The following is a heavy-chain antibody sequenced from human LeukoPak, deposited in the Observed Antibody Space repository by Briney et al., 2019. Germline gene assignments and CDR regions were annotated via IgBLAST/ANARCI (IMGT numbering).Heavy chain of an antibody. CDR3: ARGTPYCSSASCYNY. CDR2: MNPNSGNT. D-gene: IGHD2-2*01. J-gene: IGHJ4*02. CDR1: GYTFTGYY. Sequence: ASVKVSCKASGYTFTGYYMHWVRQAPGQGLEWMGWMNPNSGNTGYAQKFQGRVTMTRDTSISTAYMELSSLGSEDTAVYYCARGTPYCSSASCYNYWGQGTLVTVSS. V-gene: IGHV1-8*02.